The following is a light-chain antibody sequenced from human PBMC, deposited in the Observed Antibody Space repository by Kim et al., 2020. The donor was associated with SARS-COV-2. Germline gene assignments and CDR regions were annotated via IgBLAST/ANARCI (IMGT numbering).Light chain of an antibody. V-gene: IGKV1-5*01. Sequence: ASVGDRVTITCRASQSISTWLAWYQHKPGKAPKLLIHDVSSLEYGVPSRFSGSGSGTEFTLTISSLQPDDYATYYCQQYDTNSRTFGRGTKVDIK. CDR3: QQYDTNSRT. CDR2: DVS. CDR1: QSISTW. J-gene: IGKJ1*01.